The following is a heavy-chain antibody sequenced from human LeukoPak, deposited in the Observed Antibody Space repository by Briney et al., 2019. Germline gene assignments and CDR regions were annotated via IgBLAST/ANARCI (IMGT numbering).Heavy chain of an antibody. D-gene: IGHD2-21*02. CDR3: ASIVVVTAAIDY. Sequence: PSQTLSLTCAVSGGSISSADHYWRWIRQSPGTGLEWIGFIYYSGSTYYNPSLKSRVTISVDTSKNQFSLKLRSVTAADTAVYYCASIVVVTAAIDYWGQGTLVTVPS. V-gene: IGHV4-30-4*01. CDR2: IYYSGST. J-gene: IGHJ4*02. CDR1: GGSISSADHY.